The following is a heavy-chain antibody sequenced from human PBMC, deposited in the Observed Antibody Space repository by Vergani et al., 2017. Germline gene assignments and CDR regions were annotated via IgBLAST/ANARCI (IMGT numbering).Heavy chain of an antibody. CDR1: GFTFSSYS. Sequence: EVQLVESGGGLVKPGGSLRLSCAASGFTFSSYSMNWVRQAPGKGLEWVSSISSSSSYIYYADSVKGRFTISRDNAKNSLYLQMNSLRAEDTALYYCAKDIVYCSGGSCYFDYWGQGTLVTVSS. D-gene: IGHD2-15*01. J-gene: IGHJ4*02. CDR3: AKDIVYCSGGSCYFDY. CDR2: ISSSSSYI. V-gene: IGHV3-21*04.